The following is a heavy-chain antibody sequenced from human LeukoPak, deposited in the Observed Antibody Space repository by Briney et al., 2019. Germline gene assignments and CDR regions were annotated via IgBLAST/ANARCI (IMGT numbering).Heavy chain of an antibody. CDR3: ARGRDYAY. CDR2: INPNSGGT. V-gene: IGHV1-2*02. J-gene: IGHJ4*02. CDR1: GYTFTGYY. Sequence: ASVKVSCKTSGYTFTGYYLHWVRQAPGHGLEWMACINPNSGGTNYAQKFQGRVTMTRDTSISTAYIELSSLRSDDTAVYYCARGRDYAYWGQGTLVTVSS.